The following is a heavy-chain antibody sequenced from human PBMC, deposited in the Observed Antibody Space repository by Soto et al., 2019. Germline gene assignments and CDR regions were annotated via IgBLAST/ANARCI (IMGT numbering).Heavy chain of an antibody. Sequence: QVQLVESGGGVVQPGRSLRLSCEASGFTFSSYGMHWVRQAPGKGLEWVAVISYDGSVKYYADSVKGRFTISKDNSKNTLDLQMNSLRAEDTAVYYCAKPFQNVGDHYDIWYFDFWGRGTLVTVSS. CDR3: AKPFQNVGDHYDIWYFDF. CDR1: GFTFSSYG. CDR2: ISYDGSVK. V-gene: IGHV3-30*18. J-gene: IGHJ2*01. D-gene: IGHD3-9*01.